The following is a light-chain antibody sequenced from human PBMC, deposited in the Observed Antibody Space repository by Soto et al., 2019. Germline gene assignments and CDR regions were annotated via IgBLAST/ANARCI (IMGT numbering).Light chain of an antibody. V-gene: IGLV2-11*01. CDR3: CSPAGNLLLV. J-gene: IGLJ2*01. CDR2: DVT. CDR1: SSDVGGYNY. Sequence: QSALTQPPSVSGSPGQSVTISCTGTSSDVGGYNYVSWYQQHPGKTPKLMIYDVTNRPSGVPDRFSDSKSDSTASLTISGLQAEDDYDYYCCSPAGNLLLVFGGGTKLTVL.